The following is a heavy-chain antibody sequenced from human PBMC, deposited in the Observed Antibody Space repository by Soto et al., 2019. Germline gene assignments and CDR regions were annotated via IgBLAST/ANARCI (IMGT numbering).Heavy chain of an antibody. CDR3: AKDIHSSSPLDAFDI. D-gene: IGHD6-13*01. V-gene: IGHV3-23*01. CDR1: GFTFSSYA. J-gene: IGHJ3*02. CDR2: ISGSGGST. Sequence: GESLKISCAASGFTFSSYAMSWVRQAPGKGLEWVSAISGSGGSTYYADSVKGRFTISRDNSKNTLYLQMNSLRAEDTAVYYCAKDIHSSSPLDAFDIWGQGTMVTVSS.